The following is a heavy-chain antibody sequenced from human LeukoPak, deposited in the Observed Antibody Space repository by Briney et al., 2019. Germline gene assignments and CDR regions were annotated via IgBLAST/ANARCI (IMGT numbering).Heavy chain of an antibody. CDR2: IYYSGST. V-gene: IGHV4-59*01. CDR3: ARFSMVRGEGGNWFDP. J-gene: IGHJ5*02. Sequence: SETRSLTCTVSGGSISSYYWSWIRQPPGKGLEWIGYIYYSGSTNYNPALKSRVTISVDTSKNQFSLKLSSVTAANTAVYYCARFSMVRGEGGNWFDPWGQGTLVTVSS. D-gene: IGHD3-10*01. CDR1: GGSISSYY.